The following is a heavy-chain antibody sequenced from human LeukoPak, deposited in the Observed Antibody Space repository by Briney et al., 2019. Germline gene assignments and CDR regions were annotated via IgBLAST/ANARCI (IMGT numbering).Heavy chain of an antibody. J-gene: IGHJ4*02. D-gene: IGHD3-10*01. Sequence: GESLKTSCQLPGSTFPHKCTGGCRRPPGNGLKAKGIFHPADSDTTYSPSFQGQVTISADKSTNTVYLQWSNLKASDTAIYYCARQRPHGSNARGYYFDFWGQGTLVTVSS. V-gene: IGHV5-51*01. CDR2: FHPADSDT. CDR3: ARQRPHGSNARGYYFDF. CDR1: GSTFPHKC.